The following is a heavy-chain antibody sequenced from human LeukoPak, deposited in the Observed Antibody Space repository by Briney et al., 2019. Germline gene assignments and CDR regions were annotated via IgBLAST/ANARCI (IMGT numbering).Heavy chain of an antibody. D-gene: IGHD6-19*01. Sequence: GGSLRLSCAAPEFTVSSNYMNWVRQAPRKGVEWVSVIDTGGSTYYADSVKGRFTISRDNSKNTLYLQMNSLRAEDTAVYYCASWPGGWYGEDSWGQGTLVTVSS. CDR2: IDTGGST. V-gene: IGHV3-66*01. CDR1: EFTVSSNY. J-gene: IGHJ4*02. CDR3: ASWPGGWYGEDS.